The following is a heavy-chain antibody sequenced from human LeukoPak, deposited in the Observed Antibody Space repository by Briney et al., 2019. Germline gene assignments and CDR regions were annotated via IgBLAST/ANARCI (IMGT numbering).Heavy chain of an antibody. Sequence: GGSLRLSCAASGFTVTSSCMSWVRQAPGKGLEWVSVIYSGGSTYYADSVKGRFTISRDNSKNTLYLQVNSLRAEDTAVYYCARVTAEVWYSSSWSSYYFDYWGQGTLVTVSS. V-gene: IGHV3-53*01. CDR2: IYSGGST. D-gene: IGHD6-13*01. CDR3: ARVTAEVWYSSSWSSYYFDY. J-gene: IGHJ4*02. CDR1: GFTVTSSC.